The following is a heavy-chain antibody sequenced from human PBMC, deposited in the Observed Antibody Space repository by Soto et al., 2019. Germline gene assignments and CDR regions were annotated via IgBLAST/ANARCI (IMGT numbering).Heavy chain of an antibody. CDR2: IKHDGSEI. CDR3: AIRTRGFSMDV. CDR1: GFTFSAYW. V-gene: IGHV3-7*01. D-gene: IGHD1-7*01. Sequence: EVQLVESGGGLVQPGGSLRLSCAASGFTFSAYWMSWVRQTPGKGLEWVANIKHDGSEIYYVDSVKGRFTISRENAKNSLFLEMSSMRAEDTAVFYCAIRTRGFSMDVWGQGTAVTVSS. J-gene: IGHJ6*01.